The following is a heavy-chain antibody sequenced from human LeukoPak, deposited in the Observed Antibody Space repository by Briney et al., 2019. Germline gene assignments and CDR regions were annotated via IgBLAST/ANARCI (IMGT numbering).Heavy chain of an antibody. V-gene: IGHV5-51*01. CDR3: ARGNCDFWSAFAH. CDR1: GYSFPNYW. CDR2: IYTDDSET. J-gene: IGHJ4*02. Sequence: GEPLKTSCKCSGYSFPNYWNGWVRQMPGKGVEWMGIIYTDDSETRYSPSFQGPITISADKSINTAYPTTSRPNASPTAIYYRARGNCDFWSAFAHWGQGTLVTVSS. D-gene: IGHD3-3*01.